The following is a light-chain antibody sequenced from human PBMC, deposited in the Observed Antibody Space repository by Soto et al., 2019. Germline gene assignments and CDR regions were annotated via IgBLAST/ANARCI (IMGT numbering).Light chain of an antibody. Sequence: DIVLTQSPGTLSLSPGESATLSCRASQSVSGSFLAWYQQKPGQAPRLLIYAASNRATGIPDRFSGSGSGTDFTLTISRLEPEDFAVYYCQQYGSSRAFGQGTKVEIK. CDR2: AAS. V-gene: IGKV3-20*01. CDR1: QSVSGSF. CDR3: QQYGSSRA. J-gene: IGKJ1*01.